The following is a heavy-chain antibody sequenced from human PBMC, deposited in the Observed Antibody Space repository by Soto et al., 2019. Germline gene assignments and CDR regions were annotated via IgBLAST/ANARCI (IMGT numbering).Heavy chain of an antibody. J-gene: IGHJ4*02. D-gene: IGHD4-17*01. V-gene: IGHV4-59*01. CDR2: IHYSGST. CDR1: VVSISSYY. CDR3: ARVGWTTVGYYFDY. Sequence: LSLTCAVSVVSISSYYWSWIRQPPGKGLEWIGYIHYSGSTKYNPSLKSRVSISVDTSKSQFSLKLSSVTAADTAVYYCARVGWTTVGYYFDYWGQGALVTVSS.